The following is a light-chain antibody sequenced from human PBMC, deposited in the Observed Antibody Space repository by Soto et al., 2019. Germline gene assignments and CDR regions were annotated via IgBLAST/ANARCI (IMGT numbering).Light chain of an antibody. CDR3: QQFSSYPLT. Sequence: EIVLTQSPCTLSLSPGERATLSCRASQSVSSSYLAWYQQKPGQAPRLLIYGASSRATGIPDRFSGSGPGTDFTLTISRLEPEDFTVYYCQQFSSYPLTFGGGTKVDIK. V-gene: IGKV3-20*01. CDR2: GAS. J-gene: IGKJ4*01. CDR1: QSVSSSY.